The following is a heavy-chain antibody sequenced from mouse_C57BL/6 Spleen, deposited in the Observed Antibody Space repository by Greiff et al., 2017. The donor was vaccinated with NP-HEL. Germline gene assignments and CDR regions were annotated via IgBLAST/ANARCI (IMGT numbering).Heavy chain of an antibody. V-gene: IGHV1-52*01. D-gene: IGHD2-2*01. CDR2: IDPSDSET. CDR1: GYTFTSYW. CDR3: AGVWLRQGWYFDV. J-gene: IGHJ1*03. Sequence: QVQLQQPGAELVRPGSSVKLSCKASGYTFTSYWMQWVKQRPIQGLEWIGNIDPSDSETHYNQKFKDKATLTVDKSSSTAYMQLSSLTSEDSAVYYCAGVWLRQGWYFDVWGTGTTVTVSS.